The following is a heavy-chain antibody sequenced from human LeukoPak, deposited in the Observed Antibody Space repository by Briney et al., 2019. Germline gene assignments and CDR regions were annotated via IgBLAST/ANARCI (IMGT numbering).Heavy chain of an antibody. CDR2: LSGDGSTT. CDR3: AGGIASSRSVAIDL. V-gene: IGHV3-74*01. Sequence: HPGGSLRLSCAASEFPFSSHWMYWVRQAPGKGPVWVARLSGDGSTTRHADSVKGRFTISRDNAKSTLYLQMDSLRVEDTALYYCAGGIASSRSVAIDLWGRGTLVVVSS. J-gene: IGHJ4*02. D-gene: IGHD6-13*01. CDR1: EFPFSSHW.